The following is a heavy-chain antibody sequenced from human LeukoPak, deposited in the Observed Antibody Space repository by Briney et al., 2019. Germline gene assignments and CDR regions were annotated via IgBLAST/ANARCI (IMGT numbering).Heavy chain of an antibody. CDR1: GNYW. D-gene: IGHD2-21*02. CDR3: SRDSLSSCGGDCYSGLDV. J-gene: IGHJ6*02. Sequence: GGSLRLSCAASGNYWMHWVRQAPGKGLVWVSHINSDGSWTTYADSVKGRFTISRDNAKNTLYLQMNSLRAEDTAVYYCSRDSLSSCGGDCYSGLDVWGQGTTVTVSS. V-gene: IGHV3-74*01. CDR2: INSDGSWT.